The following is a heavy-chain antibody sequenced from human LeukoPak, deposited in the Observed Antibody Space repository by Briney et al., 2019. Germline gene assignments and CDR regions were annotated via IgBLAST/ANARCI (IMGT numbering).Heavy chain of an antibody. V-gene: IGHV3-21*01. D-gene: IGHD5-12*01. CDR2: ISSSSSYI. CDR3: ARGRYSGNDSFDY. J-gene: IGHJ4*02. CDR1: GFTFSSYS. Sequence: PGGSLRHSCAASGFTFSSYSMNWVRQAPGKGLEWVSSISSSSSYIYYADSVKGRFTISRDNAKNSLYLQINSLRVEDTAVYYCARGRYSGNDSFDYWGQGTLVTVSS.